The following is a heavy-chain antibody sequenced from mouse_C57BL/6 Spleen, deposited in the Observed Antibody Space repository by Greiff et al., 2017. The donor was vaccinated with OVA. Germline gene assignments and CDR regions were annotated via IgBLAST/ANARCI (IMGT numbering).Heavy chain of an antibody. D-gene: IGHD1-1*01. CDR2: IYPGSGST. CDR3: ARYYGSSYADFDY. J-gene: IGHJ2*01. CDR1: GYTFTSYW. Sequence: QVQLQQSGAELVKPGASVKMSCKASGYTFTSYWITWVKQRPGQGLEWIGDIYPGSGSTNYNEKFKRKATLTIDTSSTTVYMQLSSLTSEDSAVYYCARYYGSSYADFDYWGQGTTLTVSS. V-gene: IGHV1-55*01.